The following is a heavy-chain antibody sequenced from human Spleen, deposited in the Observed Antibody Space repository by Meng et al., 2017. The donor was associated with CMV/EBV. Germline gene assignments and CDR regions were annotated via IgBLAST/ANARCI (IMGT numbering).Heavy chain of an antibody. V-gene: IGHV4-31*02. CDR3: AREYHLLSRWFDP. Sequence: VSGCSINNAAYSWTWIRQRPGKGLEWIGYIFNSGSTYYNPSLKSRVTMSLDTSKNQFSLKLSSVTAADTAMYFCAREYHLLSRWFDPWGQGTLVTVSS. CDR2: IFNSGST. CDR1: GCSINNAAYS. J-gene: IGHJ5*02. D-gene: IGHD2-2*01.